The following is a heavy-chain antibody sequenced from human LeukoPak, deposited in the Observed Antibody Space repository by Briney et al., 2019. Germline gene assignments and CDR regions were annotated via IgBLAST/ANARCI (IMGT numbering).Heavy chain of an antibody. CDR3: ARLSGMVRESWFDP. D-gene: IGHD3-10*01. CDR1: GFTFSSYW. J-gene: IGHJ5*02. CDR2: IKQDGSEK. Sequence: GGSLRLSCAASGFTFSSYWMSWVRQAPGKGLEWVANIKQDGSEKYYVDSVKGRFTISRDNAKNSLYLQMNSLRAEDTAVYYCARLSGMVRESWFDPWGQGTLVTVSS. V-gene: IGHV3-7*01.